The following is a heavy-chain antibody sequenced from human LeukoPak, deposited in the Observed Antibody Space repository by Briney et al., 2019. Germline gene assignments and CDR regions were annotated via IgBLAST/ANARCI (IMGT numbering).Heavy chain of an antibody. D-gene: IGHD5/OR15-5a*01. V-gene: IGHV3-11*03. CDR3: ARGGYSVFDSLDY. Sequence: GGSLRLSCAVSGFTFSDYYMSWIRQAPGKGLAQVSYISGTSDHTNYADSVKGRFTISRDNAKNSLYLQMNSLRAEDTAVYYCARGGYSVFDSLDYWGQGTLLTVSS. J-gene: IGHJ4*02. CDR1: GFTFSDYY. CDR2: ISGTSDHT.